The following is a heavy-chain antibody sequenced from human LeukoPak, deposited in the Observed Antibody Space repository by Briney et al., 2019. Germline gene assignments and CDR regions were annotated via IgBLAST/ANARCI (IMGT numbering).Heavy chain of an antibody. CDR2: ISSSSSYI. V-gene: IGHV3-21*01. CDR3: AKGPYSSSWYGFDY. D-gene: IGHD6-13*01. Sequence: GGSLRLSCAASGFTFSSYSMNWVRQAPGKGLEWVSSISSSSSYIYYADSVKGRFTISRDNAKNSLYLQMNSLRAEDTAVYYCAKGPYSSSWYGFDYWGQGTLVTVSS. J-gene: IGHJ4*02. CDR1: GFTFSSYS.